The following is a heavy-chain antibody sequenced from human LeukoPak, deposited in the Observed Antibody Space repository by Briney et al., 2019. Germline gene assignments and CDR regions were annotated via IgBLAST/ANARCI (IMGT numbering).Heavy chain of an antibody. CDR1: GFTLSTYW. D-gene: IGHD6-6*01. CDR3: ARYIATPRRYLDY. V-gene: IGHV3-7*01. Sequence: GSLRLSCAASGFTLSTYWMSWVRQAPGKGLEWVARIKQDGSEKHYVDSVKGRFTISRDNAKNSVYLQMNTLRAEDTAVYYCARYIATPRRYLDYWGQGTLVTVSS. J-gene: IGHJ4*02. CDR2: IKQDGSEK.